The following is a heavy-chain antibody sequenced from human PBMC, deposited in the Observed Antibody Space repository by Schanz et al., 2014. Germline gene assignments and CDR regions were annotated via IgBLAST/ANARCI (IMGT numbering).Heavy chain of an antibody. CDR1: GFTFTNYA. V-gene: IGHV3-23*01. Sequence: EEQLLESGGGLVQPGGSLRLSCAASGFTFTNYAMSWVRQAPGKGLEWVSLISDSGDTAYYADSVKGRFTISRDNFKGALYLQMSSLRAEDTAVYYCAKSLESCPGGRCSRGYFDYWGQGTLVTVSS. CDR2: ISDSGDTA. CDR3: AKSLESCPGGRCSRGYFDY. J-gene: IGHJ4*02. D-gene: IGHD2-8*02.